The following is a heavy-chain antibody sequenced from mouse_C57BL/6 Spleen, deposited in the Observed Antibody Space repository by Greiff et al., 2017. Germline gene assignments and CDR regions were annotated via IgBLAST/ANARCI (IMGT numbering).Heavy chain of an antibody. CDR3: ARGGDGYYRYFDV. CDR2: INPSNGGT. CDR1: GYTFTSYW. Sequence: QVHVKQPGTELVKPGASVKLSCKASGYTFTSYWMHWVKQRPGQGLEWIGNINPSNGGTNYNEKFKSKATLTVDKSSSTAYMQLSSLTSEDSAVYYCARGGDGYYRYFDVWGTGTTVTVSS. V-gene: IGHV1-53*01. J-gene: IGHJ1*03. D-gene: IGHD2-3*01.